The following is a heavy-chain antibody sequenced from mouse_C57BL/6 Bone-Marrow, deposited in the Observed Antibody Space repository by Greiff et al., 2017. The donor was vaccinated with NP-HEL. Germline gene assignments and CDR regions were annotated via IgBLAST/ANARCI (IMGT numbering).Heavy chain of an antibody. CDR3: ARFGNWDLYAMDY. D-gene: IGHD4-1*01. J-gene: IGHJ4*01. Sequence: QVQLQQSGAELAKPGASVKLSCKASGYTFTSYWMHWVNQRPGQGLEWIGYINPSSGYTKYTQKFKDKATLTADKSSSTAYMQLSSLTYEDSAVYYCARFGNWDLYAMDYWGQGTSVTVSS. CDR2: INPSSGYT. CDR1: GYTFTSYW. V-gene: IGHV1-7*01.